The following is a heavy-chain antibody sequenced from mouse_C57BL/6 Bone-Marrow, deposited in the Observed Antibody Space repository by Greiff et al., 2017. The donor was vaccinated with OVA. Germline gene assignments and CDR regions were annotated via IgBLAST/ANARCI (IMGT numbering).Heavy chain of an antibody. CDR1: GFTFSDYY. J-gene: IGHJ1*03. D-gene: IGHD1-1*01. V-gene: IGHV5-12*01. Sequence: DVMLVESGGGLVQPGGSLKLSCAASGFTFSDYYMYWVRQTPEKRLEWVAYISNGGGSTYYPDTVKGRFTISRDNAKNTLYLQMSRLKSEDTAMYYCASHYGSRHWYFDVWGTGTTVTVSS. CDR3: ASHYGSRHWYFDV. CDR2: ISNGGGST.